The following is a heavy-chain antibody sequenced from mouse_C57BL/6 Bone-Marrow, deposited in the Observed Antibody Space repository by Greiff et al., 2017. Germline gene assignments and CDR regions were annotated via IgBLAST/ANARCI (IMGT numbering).Heavy chain of an antibody. J-gene: IGHJ3*01. CDR3: ARKKGPGSSFRHRGWFAY. V-gene: IGHV1-72*01. Sequence: QVQLQQPGAELVKPGASVKLSCKASGYTFTSYWMHWVKQRPGRGLEWIGRIDPNSGGTTYNEKFKSKATLTVDKPSSTAYMQLSSLTSEDLAVYYCARKKGPGSSFRHRGWFAYWGQGTLVTVSA. CDR1: GYTFTSYW. D-gene: IGHD1-1*01. CDR2: IDPNSGGT.